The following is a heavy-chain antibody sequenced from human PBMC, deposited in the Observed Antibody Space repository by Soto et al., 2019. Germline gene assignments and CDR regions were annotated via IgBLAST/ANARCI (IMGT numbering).Heavy chain of an antibody. J-gene: IGHJ4*02. V-gene: IGHV3-20*04. CDR1: GFTFDDYG. D-gene: IGHD4-17*01. CDR3: ARGPSGDYYFDY. CDR2: INWNGGST. Sequence: PGGSLRLSCAASGFTFDDYGMSWARQAPGKGLEWVSGINWNGGSTGYADSVKGRFTISRDNAKNSLYLQMNSLRAEDTALYYCARGPSGDYYFDYWGQGTLVTVSS.